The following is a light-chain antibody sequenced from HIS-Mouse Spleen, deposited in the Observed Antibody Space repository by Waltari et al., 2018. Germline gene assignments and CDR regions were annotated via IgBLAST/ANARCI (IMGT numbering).Light chain of an antibody. V-gene: IGKV1-9*01. Sequence: DIQLTQSPSFLSASVGDRVTITCRASQGISRYLAWYQQKPGKAPKLLIYAASTLQSGVPSRFSGSGSGTEFTLTISSLQPEDFATYYCQQYDNLHRLTFGPGTKVDIK. J-gene: IGKJ3*01. CDR1: QGISRY. CDR2: AAS. CDR3: QQYDNLHRLT.